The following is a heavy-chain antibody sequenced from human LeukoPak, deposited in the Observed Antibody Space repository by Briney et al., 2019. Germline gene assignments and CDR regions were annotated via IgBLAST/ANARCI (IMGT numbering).Heavy chain of an antibody. CDR1: GFTVSSNY. D-gene: IGHD3-10*01. Sequence: GGSLRLSCAASGFTVSSNYMSWVRQAPGKGPEWVSVIYSGGSTYYADSVKGRFTISRDNSKNTLYLQMNSLRAEDTAVYYCANMVRGVITGGNWFDPWGQGTLVTVSS. V-gene: IGHV3-66*01. J-gene: IGHJ5*02. CDR2: IYSGGST. CDR3: ANMVRGVITGGNWFDP.